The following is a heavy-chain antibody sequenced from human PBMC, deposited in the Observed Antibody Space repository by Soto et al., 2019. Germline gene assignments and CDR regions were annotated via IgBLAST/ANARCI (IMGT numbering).Heavy chain of an antibody. CDR3: ARVTGLYYHGMDV. Sequence: SETLSLTCAVYGVSFSGYCGSWIRQPPGKGLERIGEINHSGSTNYNPSLKSRVTISVDTSQNQFSLKLSSVTAADTAVYYCARVTGLYYHGMDVWGQGTTVT. J-gene: IGHJ6*02. V-gene: IGHV4-34*01. CDR1: GVSFSGYC. CDR2: INHSGST.